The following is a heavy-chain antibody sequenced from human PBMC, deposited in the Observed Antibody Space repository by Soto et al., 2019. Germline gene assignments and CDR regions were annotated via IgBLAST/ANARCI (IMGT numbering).Heavy chain of an antibody. CDR3: ASSAWDSSGYNQPDY. CDR1: GYTFTGYY. Sequence: ASVKVSCKASGYTFTGYYMHWVRQAPGQGLEWMGWINPNSGGTNYAQKFQGRVTMTRDTSISTAYMELSRLRSDDTAVYYCASSAWDSSGYNQPDYWGQGTLVTVSS. J-gene: IGHJ4*02. D-gene: IGHD3-22*01. V-gene: IGHV1-2*02. CDR2: INPNSGGT.